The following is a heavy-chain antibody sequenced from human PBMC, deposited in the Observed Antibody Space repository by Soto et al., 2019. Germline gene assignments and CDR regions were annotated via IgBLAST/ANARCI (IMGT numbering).Heavy chain of an antibody. D-gene: IGHD4-17*01. CDR3: ATQRDYGDYGAFDY. CDR1: GYTFTGYY. J-gene: IGHJ4*02. CDR2: INPNSGGT. V-gene: IGHV1-2*04. Sequence: GASVKVSCKASGYTFTGYYMHWVRQAPGQGLEWMGWINPNSGGTNYAQKFQGWVTMTRDTSISTAYMELSRLRSDDTAVYYCATQRDYGDYGAFDYWVQANMVNVSS.